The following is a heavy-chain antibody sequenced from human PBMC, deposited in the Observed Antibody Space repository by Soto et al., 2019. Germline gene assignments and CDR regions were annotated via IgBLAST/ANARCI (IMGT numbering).Heavy chain of an antibody. D-gene: IGHD2-21*02. CDR3: ARQRTSVVTKAYFDV. CDR1: GDSINSRSYY. CDR2: IYYSGRT. Sequence: SETLSLTCTVTGDSINSRSYYWGWIRQPPGKGLEWIGSIYYSGRTYNDPSLRSRVSMSIDTSKDQFSLKLKSVTAADTALYFCARQRTSVVTKAYFDVWGPGSLVTVSS. V-gene: IGHV4-39*01. J-gene: IGHJ4*02.